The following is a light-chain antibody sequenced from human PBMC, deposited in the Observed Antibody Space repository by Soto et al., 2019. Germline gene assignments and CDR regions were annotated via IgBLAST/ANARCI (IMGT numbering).Light chain of an antibody. CDR1: RSVSSH. CDR2: GAS. CDR3: QQYNNWPPRGT. J-gene: IGKJ1*01. V-gene: IGKV3-15*01. Sequence: EIVMTQSPATLSVSPGERATLSCRASRSVSSHLAWYQQKPGQAPRLLIYGASTRATGIPARFSGSGSGTEFTLTISSLQSEDFAVYYCQQYNNWPPRGTFGQGTKVEIK.